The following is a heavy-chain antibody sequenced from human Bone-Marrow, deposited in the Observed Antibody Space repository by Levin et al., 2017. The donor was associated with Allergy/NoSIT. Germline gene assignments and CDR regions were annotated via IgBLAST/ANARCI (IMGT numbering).Heavy chain of an antibody. V-gene: IGHV4-30-4*01. D-gene: IGHD2-2*01. CDR3: GRALPPTAAGGWSLVHGLDV. CDR2: ISSSGST. Sequence: ASQTLSLTCSVSGASITSGDYHWSWIRQPPGKGLEWIGYISSSGSTYSNSSLKSRVSISTDTSKNQFSLKLTSVTAADTAVYYCGRALPPTAAGGWSLVHGLDVWGQGTTVTVSS. CDR1: GASITSGDYH. J-gene: IGHJ6*02.